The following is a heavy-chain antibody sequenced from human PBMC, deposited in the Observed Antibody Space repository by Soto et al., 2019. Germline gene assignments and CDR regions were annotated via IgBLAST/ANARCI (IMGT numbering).Heavy chain of an antibody. D-gene: IGHD6-13*01. V-gene: IGHV4-34*01. CDR3: ARGEGIAAAGYFDY. CDR1: GGSFSGYY. J-gene: IGHJ4*02. Sequence: QVQLQQWGAGLLKPSETLSLTCAVYGGSFSGYYWSWIRQPPGKGLEWIGEINHSGSTNYNPSLKSRVTISVDTSKNQFSLKLSSVTAADTAVYYCARGEGIAAAGYFDYWGQGTLVTVSS. CDR2: INHSGST.